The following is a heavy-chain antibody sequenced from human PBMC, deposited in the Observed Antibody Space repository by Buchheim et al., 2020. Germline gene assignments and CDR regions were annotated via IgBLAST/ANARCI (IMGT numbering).Heavy chain of an antibody. Sequence: QVQLVESGGGVVQPGRSLRLSCAASGFTFSSYGMHWVRQAPGKGLEWVAVIWYDGSNKYYADSVKGRFTISRDNSKNTLYLQMNSLRAEDTAMYYCARDLVVMVPRAGWFDPWGQGTL. J-gene: IGHJ5*02. D-gene: IGHD2-8*01. CDR2: IWYDGSNK. V-gene: IGHV3-33*01. CDR3: ARDLVVMVPRAGWFDP. CDR1: GFTFSSYG.